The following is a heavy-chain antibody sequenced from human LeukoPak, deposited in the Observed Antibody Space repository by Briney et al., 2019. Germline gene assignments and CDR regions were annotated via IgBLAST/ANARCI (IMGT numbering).Heavy chain of an antibody. CDR2: ISYDGSAK. D-gene: IGHD2-2*02. CDR1: GFNFRRTG. Sequence: HPGRSLRLSCASSGFNFRRTGMHWVRQAPGKGLEWVAFISYDGSAKYYADSVKGRFTISRDNSEDILNLQMNSLRAEDTAVYYCAKEGYMVYYFDYWGQGTLVTVSS. CDR3: AKEGYMVYYFDY. V-gene: IGHV3-30*18. J-gene: IGHJ4*02.